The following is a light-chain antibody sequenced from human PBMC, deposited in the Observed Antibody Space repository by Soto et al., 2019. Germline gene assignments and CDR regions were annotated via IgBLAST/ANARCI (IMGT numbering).Light chain of an antibody. J-gene: IGLJ3*02. CDR1: TSNIGTNT. CDR3: TTWDDSLNGGV. Sequence: QSVLTQPPSASGTPGQRVTIACSGSTSNIGTNTVKWYQQLPGTAPKLLIYSNNQRPSGVPDRLSGSTSGTSASLAISGLQSEDEADYYCTTWDDSLNGGVFGGGTKLTVL. CDR2: SNN. V-gene: IGLV1-44*01.